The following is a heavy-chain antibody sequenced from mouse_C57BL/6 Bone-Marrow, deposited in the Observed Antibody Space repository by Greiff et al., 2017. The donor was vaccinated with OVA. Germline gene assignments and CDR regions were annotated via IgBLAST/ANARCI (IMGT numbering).Heavy chain of an antibody. D-gene: IGHD2-2*01. J-gene: IGHJ1*03. CDR3: ARSTMVTYWYFDV. V-gene: IGHV5-6*02. CDR1: GFTFSSYG. CDR2: ISSGGSNT. Sequence: EVMLVESGGDLVKPGGSLKLSCAASGFTFSSYGMSWVRQTPDQRLEWVATISSGGSNTYYPDSVKGRATISRDKAKNTLYLQMSSLKSEDTAMYSCARSTMVTYWYFDVWGTGTTVTVSS.